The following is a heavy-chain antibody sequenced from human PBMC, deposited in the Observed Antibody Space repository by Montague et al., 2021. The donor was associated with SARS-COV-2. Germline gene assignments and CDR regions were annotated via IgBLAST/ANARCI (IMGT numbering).Heavy chain of an antibody. J-gene: IGHJ6*03. Sequence: CAISGDSVSSNSAAWNWIRQSPSSGFEWLGRTYYRSRWFNDAVSXRGRITINPDTSKNQFSLQLNSVTPEDTAVYYCARATEWRGYYYYYYMDVWGKGTTVTVSS. CDR1: GDSVSSNSAA. D-gene: IGHD1-14*01. CDR3: ARATEWRGYYYYYYMDV. CDR2: TYYRSRWFN. V-gene: IGHV6-1*01.